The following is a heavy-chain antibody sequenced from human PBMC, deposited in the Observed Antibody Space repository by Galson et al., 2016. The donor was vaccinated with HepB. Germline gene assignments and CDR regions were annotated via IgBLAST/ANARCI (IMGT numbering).Heavy chain of an antibody. CDR3: AAYCSAGSCYSYPTVTIPESFHH. D-gene: IGHD2-15*01. CDR1: GFTVSSNY. Sequence: SLRLSCAATGFTVSSNYMSWVRQAPGKGLEWVSIIHSGGSPHYADSVKGRFTISRDTSKNTVHLQMNSLRAEDTAVYYCAAYCSAGSCYSYPTVTIPESFHHWGQGTLVSVSS. J-gene: IGHJ1*01. CDR2: IHSGGSP. V-gene: IGHV3-53*01.